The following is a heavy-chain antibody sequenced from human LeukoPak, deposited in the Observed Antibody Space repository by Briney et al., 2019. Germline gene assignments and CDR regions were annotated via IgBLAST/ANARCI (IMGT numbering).Heavy chain of an antibody. Sequence: QPGGSLTLSCAASGFTFSNYWMTGFRKGPGEGLKWLANINLDGSETHFVDSVKGRFTISRDNAKNSLSLQMSGLRVEDTAVYYCARGYSDWLRWGQGTQVTVSS. D-gene: IGHD4-11*01. CDR1: GFTFSNYW. V-gene: IGHV3-7*01. CDR2: INLDGSET. CDR3: ARGYSDWLR. J-gene: IGHJ4*02.